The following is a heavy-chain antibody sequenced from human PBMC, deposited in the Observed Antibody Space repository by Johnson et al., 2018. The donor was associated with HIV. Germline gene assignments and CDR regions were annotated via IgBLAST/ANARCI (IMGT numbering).Heavy chain of an antibody. CDR2: IYSGGNT. J-gene: IGHJ3*02. Sequence: MQLVESGGGLVQPGGSLRLSCAASGITVSSSYMSWVRQAPGKGLEWVSVIYSGGNTYYSDSVRGRFTISRDNSKHTLYLQMNSLRAEDTAVSHCAREGAWEVPPGAFDIWGQGTTVTVSS. V-gene: IGHV3-66*01. CDR3: AREGAWEVPPGAFDI. D-gene: IGHD1-26*01. CDR1: GITVSSSY.